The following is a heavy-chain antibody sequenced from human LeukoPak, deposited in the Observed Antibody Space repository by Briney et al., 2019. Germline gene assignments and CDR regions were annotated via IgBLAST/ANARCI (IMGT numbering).Heavy chain of an antibody. V-gene: IGHV4-34*01. CDR3: ASDSSSWYGDWFDP. CDR2: INHSGST. J-gene: IGHJ5*02. CDR1: GGSFSGYY. Sequence: SETLSPTCAVYGGSFSGYYWSWIRQPPGKGLEWIGEINHSGSTNYNPSLKSRVTISVDTSKNQFSLKLSSVTAADTAVYYCASDSSSWYGDWFDPWGQGTLVTVSS. D-gene: IGHD6-13*01.